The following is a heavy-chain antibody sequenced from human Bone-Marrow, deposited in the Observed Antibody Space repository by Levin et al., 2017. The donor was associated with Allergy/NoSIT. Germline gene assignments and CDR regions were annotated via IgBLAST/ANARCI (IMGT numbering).Heavy chain of an antibody. D-gene: IGHD2-15*01. CDR2: LYSGGST. V-gene: IGHV3-53*01. J-gene: IGHJ5*02. Sequence: GGSLRLSCAASGFTVSNNYMTWVRQAPGKGLEWVSLLYSGGSTYYADSVKGRFTISRDNSKNTLYLQMNSLRAEDTAVYYCARGGCLGGGSCHPNWFDPWGQGTLVTVSS. CDR3: ARGGCLGGGSCHPNWFDP. CDR1: GFTVSNNY.